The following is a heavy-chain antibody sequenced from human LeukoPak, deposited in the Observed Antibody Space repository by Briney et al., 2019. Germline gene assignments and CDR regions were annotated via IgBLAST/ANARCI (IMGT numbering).Heavy chain of an antibody. J-gene: IGHJ3*02. CDR3: ARTSLSGTYYYDSSGAFDI. Sequence: PSETLSLTCTVSGGSISSGSYYWSWIRQPAGKGLEWIGRSYTSGSTNYNPSLKSRVTKSVDTSKNQFSLKLSPVTAADTAVYYCARTSLSGTYYYDSSGAFDIWGQGTMVTVSS. CDR1: GGSISSGSYY. CDR2: SYTSGST. V-gene: IGHV4-61*02. D-gene: IGHD3-22*01.